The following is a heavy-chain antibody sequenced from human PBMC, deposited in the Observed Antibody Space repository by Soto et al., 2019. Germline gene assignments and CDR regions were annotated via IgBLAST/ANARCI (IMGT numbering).Heavy chain of an antibody. J-gene: IGHJ4*01. CDR2: IDTGNGNT. CDR3: ARDAKWEPRGVEAEQDDDFDH. V-gene: IGHV1-3*04. Sequence: GASVKVSCKASRYIFTNYAIHWVRQAPGHSLEWLGWIDTGNGNTRYSQRFQGRVTITRDTFANTAVMELNNLRSEDTAVYYCARDAKWEPRGVEAEQDDDFDHWG. D-gene: IGHD1-26*01. CDR1: RYIFTNYA.